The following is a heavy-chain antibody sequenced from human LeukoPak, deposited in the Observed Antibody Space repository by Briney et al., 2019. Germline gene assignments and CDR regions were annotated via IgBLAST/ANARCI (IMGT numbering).Heavy chain of an antibody. CDR2: IYHSGST. D-gene: IGHD3-10*01. CDR3: ASVLWFGEVSNFDY. Sequence: SETLSLTCAVSGYSISSGYDWGLIRHPPGEGLGWIGIIYHSGSTYYNPSLNVRVTISVDTSKHQFSLKLSSVTAADTAVYYRASVLWFGEVSNFDYWGQGTLVTVPS. J-gene: IGHJ4*02. V-gene: IGHV4-38-2*01. CDR1: GYSISSGYD.